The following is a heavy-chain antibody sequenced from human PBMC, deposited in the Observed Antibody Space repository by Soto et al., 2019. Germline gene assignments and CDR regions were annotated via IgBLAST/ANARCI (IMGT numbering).Heavy chain of an antibody. CDR2: ISGSGGST. J-gene: IGHJ6*02. Sequence: EVQLLESGGGLVQPGGSLRLSCAASGFTFSSYAMSWVRQAPGKGLEWVSAISGSGGSTYYADSVKGRFTISRDNSKNTLYLQMNSLRAEDTAVYYCAKDLKGLVQVGYYYGMDVWGQGTTVTVSS. V-gene: IGHV3-23*01. D-gene: IGHD2-8*02. CDR3: AKDLKGLVQVGYYYGMDV. CDR1: GFTFSSYA.